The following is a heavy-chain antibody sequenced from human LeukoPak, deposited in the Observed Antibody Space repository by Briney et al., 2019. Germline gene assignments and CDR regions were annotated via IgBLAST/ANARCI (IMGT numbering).Heavy chain of an antibody. Sequence: SETLSLTCTVSGGSIRSYYWSWIRQPPGKGLEWIGYIYYSGNTKYNPSLKSRVTISVDTSKNQFSLKLSSVTAADTAVYYCARAYSSSWFDYWGQGTLVTVSS. V-gene: IGHV4-59*01. D-gene: IGHD6-13*01. CDR1: GGSIRSYY. CDR3: ARAYSSSWFDY. J-gene: IGHJ4*02. CDR2: IYYSGNT.